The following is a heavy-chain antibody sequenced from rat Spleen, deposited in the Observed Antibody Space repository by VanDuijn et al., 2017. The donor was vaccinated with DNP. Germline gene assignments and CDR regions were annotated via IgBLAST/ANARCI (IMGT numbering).Heavy chain of an antibody. CDR1: GFTFSSFP. CDR2: ISTSGGST. V-gene: IGHV5-46*01. D-gene: IGHD1-12*01. J-gene: IGHJ2*01. Sequence: EVQLVESGGGLVQPGRSLQLSCAASGFTFSSFPMAWVRQTPTKGLEWVATISTSGGSTYYRDSVKGRFTISRDNAKSTLYLQMNSLRSEDTATYYCTRVSYYYLDYWGQGVMVTVSS. CDR3: TRVSYYYLDY.